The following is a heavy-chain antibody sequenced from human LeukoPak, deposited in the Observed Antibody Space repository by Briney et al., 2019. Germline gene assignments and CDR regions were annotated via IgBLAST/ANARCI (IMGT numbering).Heavy chain of an antibody. D-gene: IGHD6-6*01. CDR3: ARDRGSIAALDWFDP. CDR2: IYYSGST. CDR1: GGSISSYY. V-gene: IGHV4-59*01. Sequence: SETLSLTCTVSGGSISSYYWSWIRQPPGKGLEWIGYIYYSGSTNYNPSVKSRVTISVDTSKNQFSLKLSSVTAADTAVYYCARDRGSIAALDWFDPWGQGTLVTVSS. J-gene: IGHJ5*02.